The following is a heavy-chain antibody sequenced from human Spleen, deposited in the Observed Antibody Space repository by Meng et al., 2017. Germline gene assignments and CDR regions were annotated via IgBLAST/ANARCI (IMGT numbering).Heavy chain of an antibody. CDR1: GFTFSSYA. CDR2: ISYDGSNK. J-gene: IGHJ4*02. CDR3: ARDEDYYDSSGYLFDY. Sequence: GESLKISCAASGFTFSSYAMHWVRQAPGKGLEWGAVISYDGSNKYYADSVKGRFTISRDNSKNTLYLQMNSLGAEDTAVYYCARDEDYYDSSGYLFDYWGQGTLVTVSS. D-gene: IGHD3-22*01. V-gene: IGHV3-30*04.